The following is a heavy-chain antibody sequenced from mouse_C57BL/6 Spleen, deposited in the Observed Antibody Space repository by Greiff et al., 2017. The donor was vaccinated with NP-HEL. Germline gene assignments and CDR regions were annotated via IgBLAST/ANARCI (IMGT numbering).Heavy chain of an antibody. CDR3: ARTRGSSYFDY. Sequence: QLQQSGAELVKPGASAKLSFPSSSPSFLLPFLPFFPPLPFPCLSFILHISPGDGDTNYNVKFKGKATLTADKSSSTAYMQLSSLTSEDSAVYFCARTRGSSYFDYWGQGTTLTVSS. D-gene: IGHD1-1*01. CDR1: SPSFLLPF. V-gene: IGHV1-80*01. CDR2: ISPGDGDT. J-gene: IGHJ2*01.